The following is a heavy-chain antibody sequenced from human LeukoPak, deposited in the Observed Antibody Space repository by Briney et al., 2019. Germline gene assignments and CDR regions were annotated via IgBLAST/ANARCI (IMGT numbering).Heavy chain of an antibody. V-gene: IGHV1-24*01. J-gene: IGHJ3*02. CDR1: GYTLTELS. D-gene: IGHD1-26*01. CDR2: FDPEDGET. Sequence: ASVKVSCKVSGYTLTELSMHWVRQAPGKGLEWMGGFDPEDGETIYAQKFQGRVTMTEDTSTDTAYMELSSLRSDDTAVYYCATDQGRVGATTFRLGAFDIWGQGTMVTVSS. CDR3: ATDQGRVGATTFRLGAFDI.